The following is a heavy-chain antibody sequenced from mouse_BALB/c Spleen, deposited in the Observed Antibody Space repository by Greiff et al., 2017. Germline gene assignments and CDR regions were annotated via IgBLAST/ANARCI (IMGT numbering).Heavy chain of an antibody. CDR2: IYPYNGGT. V-gene: IGHV1S29*02. CDR3: ARSDYRYDGYAMDY. Sequence: VQLKQSGPELVKPGASVKISCKASGYTFTDYNMHWVKQSHGKSLEWIGYIYPYNGGTGYNQKFKSKATLTVDNSSSTAYMELRSLTSEDSAVYYCARSDYRYDGYAMDYWGQGTSVTVSS. J-gene: IGHJ4*01. D-gene: IGHD2-14*01. CDR1: GYTFTDYN.